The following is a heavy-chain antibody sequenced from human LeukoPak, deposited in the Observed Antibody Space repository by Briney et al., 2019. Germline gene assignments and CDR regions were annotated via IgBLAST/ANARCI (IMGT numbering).Heavy chain of an antibody. CDR1: GFTSRSYA. CDR3: ARDYGSSLIPPTYYYYYYMDV. CDR2: ISFDGNTK. V-gene: IGHV3-30*04. D-gene: IGHD6-13*01. J-gene: IGHJ6*03. Sequence: GGSLRLSCAASGFTSRSYAMHWVRQAPGKGLEWVAVISFDGNTKYYPDSVKGRFTISRDNSKNTLYLQMNSLRAEDTAVYYCARDYGSSLIPPTYYYYYYMDVWGKGTTVTVSS.